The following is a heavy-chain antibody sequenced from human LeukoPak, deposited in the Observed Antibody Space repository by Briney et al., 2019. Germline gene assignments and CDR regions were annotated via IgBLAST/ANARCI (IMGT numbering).Heavy chain of an antibody. J-gene: IGHJ3*02. V-gene: IGHV7-4-1*02. Sequence: ASVKVSCKASGYTFTGYYIHWVRQAPGQGLEWMGTINTNTGNPTYAQGFTGRFIFSLDTSVSTAYLQISSLKADDTAVYYCARVNSGDAFDIWGQGTMVTVSS. CDR3: ARVNSGDAFDI. CDR1: GYTFTGYY. D-gene: IGHD1-26*01. CDR2: INTNTGNP.